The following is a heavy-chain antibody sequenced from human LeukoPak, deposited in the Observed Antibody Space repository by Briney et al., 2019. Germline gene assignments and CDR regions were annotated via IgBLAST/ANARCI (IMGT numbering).Heavy chain of an antibody. CDR3: AKRVVGSYD. J-gene: IGHJ4*02. V-gene: IGHV3-23*01. D-gene: IGHD2-15*01. CDR2: ISGSGSST. CDR1: GFTFSDYY. Sequence: GGSLRLSCAASGFTFSDYYMSWIRQAPGKGLEWVSAISGSGSSTYYADSVKGRFTISRDNSKNTLYLQMNSLRAEDSALYYCAKRVVGSYDWGQGTLVTVSS.